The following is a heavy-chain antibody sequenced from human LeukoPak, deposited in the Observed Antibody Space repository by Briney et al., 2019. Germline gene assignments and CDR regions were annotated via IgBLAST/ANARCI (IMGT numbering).Heavy chain of an antibody. Sequence: GGSLRLSCAASGFTLNSYLMSWVRQAPGRGLEWVANIKKDGSEESYLDSVKGRFTGSRDNAKNSLFLQMNSLRGEDTAVYYCARSNPNRNALDLWGQGTMVTISS. CDR1: GFTLNSYL. V-gene: IGHV3-7*01. D-gene: IGHD1-14*01. J-gene: IGHJ3*01. CDR3: ARSNPNRNALDL. CDR2: IKKDGSEE.